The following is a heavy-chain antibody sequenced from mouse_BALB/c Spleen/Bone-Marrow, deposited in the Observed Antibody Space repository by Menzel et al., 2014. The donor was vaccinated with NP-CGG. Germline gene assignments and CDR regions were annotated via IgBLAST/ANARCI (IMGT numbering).Heavy chain of an antibody. CDR3: AREAGYYYAMDY. CDR2: IDPSDSET. V-gene: IGHV1S126*01. CDR1: GYSFTSYW. J-gene: IGHJ4*01. D-gene: IGHD2-2*01. Sequence: QVQLKESGPQLVRPGASVKISCKASGYSFTSYWMHWVKQRPGQGLEWIGMIDPSDSETRLNQKFKDKATLTVDKSSSTAYVQLSSPTSEDSAVYYCAREAGYYYAMDYWGQGTSVTVSS.